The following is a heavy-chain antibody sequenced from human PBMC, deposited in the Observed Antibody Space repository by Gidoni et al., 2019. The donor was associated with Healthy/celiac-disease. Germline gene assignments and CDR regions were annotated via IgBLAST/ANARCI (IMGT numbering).Heavy chain of an antibody. CDR3: ARDANVVVPAAIAVWDYYYGMDV. CDR1: GFTFSSYS. Sequence: EVQLVESGGGLVKPGGSLGLSCAAYGFTFSSYSMNLGRQAPGKGLEGVSSISSSSSYIYYADSVKGRFTISRDNAKNSLYLQMNSLRAEDTAVYYCARDANVVVPAAIAVWDYYYGMDVWGQGTTVTVSS. CDR2: ISSSSSYI. D-gene: IGHD2-2*01. V-gene: IGHV3-21*01. J-gene: IGHJ6*02.